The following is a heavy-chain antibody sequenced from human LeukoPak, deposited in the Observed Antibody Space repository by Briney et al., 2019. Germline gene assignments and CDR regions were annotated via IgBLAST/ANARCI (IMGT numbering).Heavy chain of an antibody. CDR1: GGSISSSNW. D-gene: IGHD3-9*01. CDR3: ARGLSYYDILTGLYISGHWYFDL. J-gene: IGHJ2*01. CDR2: INHSGST. Sequence: SETLSLTCTVSGGSISSSNWWSWIRQPPGKGLEWIGEINHSGSTNYNPSLKSRVTISVDTSKNQFSLKLSSVTAADTAVYYCARGLSYYDILTGLYISGHWYFDLWGRGTLVTVSS. V-gene: IGHV4-4*02.